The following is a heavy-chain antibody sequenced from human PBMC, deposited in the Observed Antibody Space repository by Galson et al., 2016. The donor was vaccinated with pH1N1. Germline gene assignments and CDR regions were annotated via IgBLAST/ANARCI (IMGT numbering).Heavy chain of an antibody. D-gene: IGHD7-27*01. CDR3: IRDLGRLRDF. V-gene: IGHV1-46*03. CDR2: IDPSNGGT. CDR1: GYIFTRDY. J-gene: IGHJ4*02. Sequence: SGYIFTRDYFHWVRQAPGQGLEWMGVIDPSNGGTTFAQKFQGLVTMTGDTSTSTVYMEVSGLKSDDTAVYYCIRDLGRLRDFWGQGTLVTVSS.